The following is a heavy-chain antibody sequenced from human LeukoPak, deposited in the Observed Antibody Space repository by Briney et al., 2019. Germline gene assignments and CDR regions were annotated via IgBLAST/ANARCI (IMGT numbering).Heavy chain of an antibody. D-gene: IGHD2-21*02. V-gene: IGHV3-21*01. CDR3: ARLNGGTASDY. Sequence: GGSLRLSCAASGFTFSSYSMNWVRQAPGKGLEWVSSISSSSSYIYYADSVKGRFTISRDNAKNSLYLQTNSLRAEDTAVYYCARLNGGTASDYWGQGTLVTVSS. CDR2: ISSSSSYI. J-gene: IGHJ4*02. CDR1: GFTFSSYS.